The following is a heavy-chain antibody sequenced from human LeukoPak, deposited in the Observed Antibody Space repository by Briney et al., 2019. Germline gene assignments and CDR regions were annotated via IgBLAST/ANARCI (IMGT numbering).Heavy chain of an antibody. J-gene: IGHJ4*02. Sequence: SETLSLTCTVSGGSISSYYWSWIRQPPGKGLEWIGYIYYSGSTNYNPSLKSRVTISVDTSKNQFSLKLSSVTAADTAVYYCARGGPQLWLYYWGQGTLVTVSS. CDR1: GGSISSYY. CDR2: IYYSGST. D-gene: IGHD5-18*01. V-gene: IGHV4-59*01. CDR3: ARGGPQLWLYY.